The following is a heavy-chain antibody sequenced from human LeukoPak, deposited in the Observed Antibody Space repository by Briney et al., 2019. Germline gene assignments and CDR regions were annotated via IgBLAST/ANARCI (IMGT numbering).Heavy chain of an antibody. Sequence: GGSLRLSCAASGFTFSNYAMNWVRQAPGKGLEWVSVIVGSDDDTYYADSVKGRFTISRDNSKNTLYLQMSSLRAEDTAVYYCVKGMEDYDILTGVLDVWGQGTTVTVSS. CDR1: GFTFSNYA. CDR2: IVGSDDDT. D-gene: IGHD3-9*01. V-gene: IGHV3-23*01. J-gene: IGHJ6*02. CDR3: VKGMEDYDILTGVLDV.